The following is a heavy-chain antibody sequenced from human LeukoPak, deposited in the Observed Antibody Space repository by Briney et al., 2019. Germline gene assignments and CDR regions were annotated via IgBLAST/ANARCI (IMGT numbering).Heavy chain of an antibody. CDR3: ARGLYYYDSTDYFDY. Sequence: SETLSLTCAVYGGSFSGYYWSWIRQPPGKGLEWIGEINHSGSTNYNPSLKSRVTISVDTSKNQFSLKLSSVTAADTAVYYCARGLYYYDSTDYFDYWGQGTLVTVSS. J-gene: IGHJ4*02. CDR1: GGSFSGYY. CDR2: INHSGST. D-gene: IGHD3-22*01. V-gene: IGHV4-34*01.